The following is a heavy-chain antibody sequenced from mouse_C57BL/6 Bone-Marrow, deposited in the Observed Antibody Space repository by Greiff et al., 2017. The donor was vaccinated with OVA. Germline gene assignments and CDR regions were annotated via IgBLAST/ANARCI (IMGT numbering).Heavy chain of an antibody. CDR2: ISSGGSYT. D-gene: IGHD2-4*01. Sequence: EVHLVESGGDLVKPGGSLKLSCAASGFTFSSYGMSWVRQTPDKRLEWVATISSGGSYTYYPDSVKGRFTISRDNAKNTLYLQMSSLTSEDTAMYYCARYDYGPFAYWGQGTLVTVSA. J-gene: IGHJ3*01. CDR3: ARYDYGPFAY. V-gene: IGHV5-6*01. CDR1: GFTFSSYG.